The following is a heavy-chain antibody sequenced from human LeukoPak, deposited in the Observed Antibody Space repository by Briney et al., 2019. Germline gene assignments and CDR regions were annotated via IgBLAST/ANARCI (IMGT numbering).Heavy chain of an antibody. J-gene: IGHJ6*04. CDR2: IKRKTDGGTT. Sequence: GGSLRLSCAASGFTFSNAWMSWVRQAPGKGLEWVGRIKRKTDGGTTDYAAPVKGRFTISRDDSKNTLYLQMNSLKTEDTAVYYCTTDSPYSSSWFDYYYYYGMDVWGKGTTVTVSS. CDR1: GFTFSNAW. D-gene: IGHD6-13*01. CDR3: TTDSPYSSSWFDYYYYYGMDV. V-gene: IGHV3-15*01.